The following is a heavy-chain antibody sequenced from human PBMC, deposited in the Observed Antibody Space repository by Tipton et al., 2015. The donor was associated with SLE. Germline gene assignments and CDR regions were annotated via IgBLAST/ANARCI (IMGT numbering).Heavy chain of an antibody. CDR3: ARECSGTGCLDY. V-gene: IGHV1-18*01. CDR2: VSAYNANT. CDR1: GYTFTSYG. J-gene: IGHJ4*02. Sequence: QLVQSGAEAKKPGASVKVSCKASGYTFTSYGISWVRQAPGQGLEWMGWVSAYNANTNYAQNLQGRVTMTTDTSTSTTYMALRSPRSDDTAIYYCARECSGTGCLDYWGQGTLVAVSS. D-gene: IGHD3-10*02.